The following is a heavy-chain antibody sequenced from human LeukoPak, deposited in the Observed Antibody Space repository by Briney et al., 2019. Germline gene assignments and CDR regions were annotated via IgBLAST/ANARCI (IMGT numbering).Heavy chain of an antibody. D-gene: IGHD3-22*01. CDR3: ARNAYYDSSGYITGAY. CDR2: IKPNSGGT. Sequence: ASVKVSCKASGYTFTGYYMHWVRQAPGQGLEWMGWIKPNSGGTNYAQKFQGRVTMTRDTSISTAYMELSRLRSDDTAVYYCARNAYYDSSGYITGAYWGQGTLVTVSS. V-gene: IGHV1-2*02. CDR1: GYTFTGYY. J-gene: IGHJ4*02.